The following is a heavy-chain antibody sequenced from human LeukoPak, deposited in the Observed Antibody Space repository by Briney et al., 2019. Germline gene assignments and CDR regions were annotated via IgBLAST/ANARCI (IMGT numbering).Heavy chain of an antibody. V-gene: IGHV3-73*01. J-gene: IGHJ4*02. Sequence: GGSLKLSCAASGFSFSASAIHWVRQPSGKGLEWVGRIKTRPDNYATAFAASVKGRITISRDDSKNTAYLQMDSLKTEDTAVYYCTRLDDFLTGFDCWGQGTLVTVSS. CDR1: GFSFSASA. CDR2: IKTRPDNYAT. D-gene: IGHD3-9*01. CDR3: TRLDDFLTGFDC.